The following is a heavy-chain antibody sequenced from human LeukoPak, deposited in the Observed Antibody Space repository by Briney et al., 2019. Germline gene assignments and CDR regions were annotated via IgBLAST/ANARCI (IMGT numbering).Heavy chain of an antibody. CDR3: ARPYYYDSSGYYPPYYFDY. J-gene: IGHJ4*02. CDR1: GYTFTSYY. CDR2: INPSGGST. V-gene: IGHV1-46*03. Sequence: GASVKVSCKXSGYTFTSYYMHWVRQAPGQGLEWMGRINPSGGSTSYSQKFQGRVTMTRDTSTSTVYMELSSLRSEDTAVYYCARPYYYDSSGYYPPYYFDYWGQGTLVTVSS. D-gene: IGHD3-22*01.